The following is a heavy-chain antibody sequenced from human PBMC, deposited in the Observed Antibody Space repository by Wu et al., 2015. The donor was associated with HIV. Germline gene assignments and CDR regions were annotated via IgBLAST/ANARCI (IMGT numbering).Heavy chain of an antibody. D-gene: IGHD5-12*01. CDR1: GYTFTGYY. CDR2: INPSSGGT. V-gene: IGHV1-2*02. Sequence: QVQLVQSGAEVKKPGASVKVSCKASGYTFTGYYMHWVRQAPGQGLEWMGWINPSSGGTNYAQKFQGRVTMTRDTSISTAYMELSRLRSDDTAVYYCARGAGGYDKPGDSLFGGYYYYYYMDVWGKGTTVTVSS. CDR3: ARGAGGYDKPGDSLFGGYYYYYYMDV. J-gene: IGHJ6*03.